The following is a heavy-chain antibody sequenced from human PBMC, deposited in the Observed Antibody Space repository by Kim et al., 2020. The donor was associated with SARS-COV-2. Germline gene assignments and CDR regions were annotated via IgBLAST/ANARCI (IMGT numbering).Heavy chain of an antibody. V-gene: IGHV4-31*03. CDR1: GGSISSGGYY. D-gene: IGHD3-10*01. Sequence: SETLSLTCTVSGGSISSGGYYWSWIRQHPGKGLEWIGYIYYSGSTYYNPSLKSRVTISVDTSKNQFSLKLSSVTAADTAVYYCARGAEYYGSGSFIGYWGQGTLVTVSS. CDR2: IYYSGST. CDR3: ARGAEYYGSGSFIGY. J-gene: IGHJ4*02.